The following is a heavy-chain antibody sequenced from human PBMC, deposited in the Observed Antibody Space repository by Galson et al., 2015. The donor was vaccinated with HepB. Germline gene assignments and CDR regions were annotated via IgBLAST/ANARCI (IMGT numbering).Heavy chain of an antibody. V-gene: IGHV1-8*02. CDR1: GYTFTNYY. J-gene: IGHJ4*02. CDR3: ARGGVVMH. Sequence: SVKVSCKASGYTFTNYYMHWVRQATGQGLEWMGWMNPNSGNTGYAQKFQGRVTMTRNTSISTAYMELSSLRSEDTAVYYCARGGVVMHWGQGTLVTVSS. D-gene: IGHD2-21*01. CDR2: MNPNSGNT.